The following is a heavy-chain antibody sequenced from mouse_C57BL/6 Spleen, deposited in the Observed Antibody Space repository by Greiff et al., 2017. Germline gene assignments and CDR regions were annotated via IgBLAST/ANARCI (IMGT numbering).Heavy chain of an antibody. J-gene: IGHJ2*01. V-gene: IGHV1-42*01. D-gene: IGHD4-1*01. CDR1: GYSFTGYY. CDR2: INPSTGGT. Sequence: EVKLMESGPELVKPGASVKISCKASGYSFTGYYMNWVKQSPEKSLEWIGEINPSTGGTTYNQKFKAKATLTVDKSSSTAYMQLKSLTSEDSAVYYCAREWEDYWGQGTTLTVSS. CDR3: AREWEDY.